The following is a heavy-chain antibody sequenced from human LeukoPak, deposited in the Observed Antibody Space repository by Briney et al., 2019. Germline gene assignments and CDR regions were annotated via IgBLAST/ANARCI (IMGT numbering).Heavy chain of an antibody. CDR1: GGTFSSYA. CDR3: ARSVRRRLTGSEFDY. Sequence: SVKVSCKASGGTFSSYAISWVRQAPGQGLEWMGGIIPIFGTANYAQKFQGRVTITADESTSTAYMELSSLRSEDTAAYYCARSVRRRLTGSEFDYWGQGTLVTVSS. CDR2: IIPIFGTA. J-gene: IGHJ4*02. V-gene: IGHV1-69*01. D-gene: IGHD3-9*01.